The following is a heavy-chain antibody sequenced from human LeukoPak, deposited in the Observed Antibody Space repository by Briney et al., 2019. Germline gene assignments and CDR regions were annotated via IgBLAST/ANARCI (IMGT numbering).Heavy chain of an antibody. CDR1: GFTFNRYL. CDR3: ARGRGTIYMFDY. D-gene: IGHD2/OR15-2a*01. CDR2: INSDGSST. J-gene: IGHJ4*02. Sequence: GGSLRLSGAASGFTFNRYLMHWVRQVPGKGLVWVSRINSDGSSTTYADSVKGRFTISRDNARNTLYLQMNSLRAEDTAVYYCARGRGTIYMFDYWGQGTLVTVSS. V-gene: IGHV3-74*01.